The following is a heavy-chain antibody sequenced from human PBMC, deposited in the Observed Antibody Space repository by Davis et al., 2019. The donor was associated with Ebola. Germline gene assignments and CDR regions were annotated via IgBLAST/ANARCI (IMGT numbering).Heavy chain of an antibody. CDR1: GFTFSDYN. Sequence: GGSLRLSCAASGFTFSDYNMNWVRQPPGKGLEWVSSIGSTSNYIYFADSVKGRFTVSRDNAKNSLYLQMNSLRAEDTAVYYCARGTGSGKGPYYWGQGTLVTVSS. CDR2: IGSTSNYI. D-gene: IGHD4-23*01. CDR3: ARGTGSGKGPYY. J-gene: IGHJ4*02. V-gene: IGHV3-21*01.